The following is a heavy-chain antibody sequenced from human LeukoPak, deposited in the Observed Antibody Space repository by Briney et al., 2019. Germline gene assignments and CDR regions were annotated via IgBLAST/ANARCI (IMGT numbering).Heavy chain of an antibody. CDR3: ARERVVVAATPRTGLDP. J-gene: IGHJ5*02. D-gene: IGHD2-15*01. CDR1: GYTFTSYY. V-gene: IGHV1-46*01. Sequence: ASVKVSCKASGYTFTSYYMHWVRQAPGQGLEWMGIINPSGGSTSYAQKFQGRVTMTRDTSTSTVHMELSSLRSEDTAVYYCARERVVVAATPRTGLDPWGQGTLVTVSS. CDR2: INPSGGST.